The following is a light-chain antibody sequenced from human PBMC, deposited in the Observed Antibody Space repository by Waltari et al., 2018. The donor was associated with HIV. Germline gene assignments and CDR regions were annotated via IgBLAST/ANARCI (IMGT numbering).Light chain of an antibody. CDR1: SSNIGDNT. CDR3: ATWDDSLNGHVV. J-gene: IGLJ2*01. Sequence: QSVLTQPPSASGTPGQRVTISCSGSSSNIGDNTVYWYQQLPGTAPKLLIYTNTQRPSVSPDRVSGSKSGPSASLAISWLRSEDEADYYGATWDDSLNGHVVFGGGSKLTVL. V-gene: IGLV1-44*01. CDR2: TNT.